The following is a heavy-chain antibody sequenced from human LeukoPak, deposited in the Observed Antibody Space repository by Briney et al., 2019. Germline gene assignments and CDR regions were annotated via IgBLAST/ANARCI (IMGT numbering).Heavy chain of an antibody. J-gene: IGHJ5*02. V-gene: IGHV4-34*01. Sequence: PSETLSLTCAVYGGSFSGYYWSWVRQPPGKGLEWIGEINHSGGTNYNPSLKSRVTISVDTSKNQFSLKLSSVTAADTAVYYCARGGYCSSTSCNPPLPNWFDPWGQGTLVTVSS. CDR2: INHSGGT. CDR3: ARGGYCSSTSCNPPLPNWFDP. CDR1: GGSFSGYY. D-gene: IGHD2-2*01.